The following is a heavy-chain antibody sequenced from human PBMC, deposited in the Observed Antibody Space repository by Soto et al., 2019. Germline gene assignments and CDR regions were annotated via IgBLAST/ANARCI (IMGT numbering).Heavy chain of an antibody. CDR1: GFTFSTYD. CDR3: AKSNLYGSGTHDY. D-gene: IGHD3-10*01. CDR2: ISGSGGKT. Sequence: EVQLLESGGGLVQPGGSLRLSCAASGFTFSTYDMSWVRQAPGKGLEWVSGISGSGGKTDYADSVKGRFTISRDNSKNTLYLQMNSLRAEDTAVYYCAKSNLYGSGTHDYWGQGSLVTVSP. J-gene: IGHJ4*02. V-gene: IGHV3-23*01.